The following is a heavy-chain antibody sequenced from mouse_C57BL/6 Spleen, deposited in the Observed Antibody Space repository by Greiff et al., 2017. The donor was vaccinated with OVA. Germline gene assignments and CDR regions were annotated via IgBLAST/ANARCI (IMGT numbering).Heavy chain of an antibody. D-gene: IGHD1-3*01. CDR3: ARESRYAMDY. V-gene: IGHV1-64*01. CDR1: GYTFTSYW. Sequence: QVQLQQSGAELVKPGASVKLSCKASGYTFTSYWMHWVKQRPGQGLEWIGMIHPNSGSTNYNEKFKSKATLTVDKSSSTAYMQLSSLTSEDSAVYYCARESRYAMDYWGQGTSVTVSS. J-gene: IGHJ4*01. CDR2: IHPNSGST.